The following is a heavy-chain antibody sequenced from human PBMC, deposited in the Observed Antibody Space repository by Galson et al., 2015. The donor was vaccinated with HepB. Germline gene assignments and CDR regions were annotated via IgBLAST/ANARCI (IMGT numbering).Heavy chain of an antibody. CDR1: GFTFRTYW. V-gene: IGHV3-74*01. D-gene: IGHD3-16*02. CDR3: ARDYDYIRGSYHYDAFDM. Sequence: SLRLSCAASGFTFRTYWMHWVRHAPGQGLVWVSHINSDGTIIRYADSVKGRFTISRDNAKSTSYLQMNNLSAEDTAMYYCARDYDYIRGSYHYDAFDMWGQGTMVTVSS. CDR2: INSDGTII. J-gene: IGHJ3*02.